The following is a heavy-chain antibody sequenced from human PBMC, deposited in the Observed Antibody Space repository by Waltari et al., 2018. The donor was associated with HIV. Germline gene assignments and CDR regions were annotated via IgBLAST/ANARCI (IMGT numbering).Heavy chain of an antibody. CDR3: ARQMTFYDAFDI. CDR2: ISPNSGDT. Sequence: VQLVQSGAEVKKPGASVKVPCKASGYTFSDYFIHWVRQAPGQGLEWMGWISPNSGDTSYAQNFQGRVTMTRDTSISTAYIELSRLTSDDTTVYYCARQMTFYDAFDIWGQGTVVTVSS. CDR1: GYTFSDYF. J-gene: IGHJ3*02. V-gene: IGHV1-2*02.